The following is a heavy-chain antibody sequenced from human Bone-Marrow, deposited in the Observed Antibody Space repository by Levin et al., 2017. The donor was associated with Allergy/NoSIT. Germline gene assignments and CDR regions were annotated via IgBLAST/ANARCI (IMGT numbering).Heavy chain of an antibody. V-gene: IGHV3-66*01. Sequence: PGGSLRLSCAASGFTVSSNYMSWVRQAPGKGLEWVSVIYSGGSTYYADSVKGRFTISRDNSKNTLYLQMNSLRAEDTAVYYCARDSSGYGRRWFDPWGQGTLVTVSS. CDR1: GFTVSSNY. D-gene: IGHD3-22*01. CDR3: ARDSSGYGRRWFDP. J-gene: IGHJ5*02. CDR2: IYSGGST.